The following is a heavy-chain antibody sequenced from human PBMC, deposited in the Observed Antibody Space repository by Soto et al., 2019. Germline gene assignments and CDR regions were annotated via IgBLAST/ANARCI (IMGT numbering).Heavy chain of an antibody. Sequence: QVQLVQSGAEVKRSGASVNVSCKASGYAFTSYDINWVRQATGQGLEWMGWMNPNSGNTGYAQKFQGRVTMTSNTSISTAYMELSSLRSEDTAVYYCARESVGWFDPWGQGTLVTVSS. CDR3: ARESVGWFDP. V-gene: IGHV1-8*01. CDR1: GYAFTSYD. CDR2: MNPNSGNT. J-gene: IGHJ5*02. D-gene: IGHD1-26*01.